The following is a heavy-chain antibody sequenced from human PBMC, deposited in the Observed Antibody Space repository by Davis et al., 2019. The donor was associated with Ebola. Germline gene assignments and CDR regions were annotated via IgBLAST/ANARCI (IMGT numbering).Heavy chain of an antibody. V-gene: IGHV1-69*13. CDR2: IIPIFGTA. Sequence: SVKVSCKASGYTFTSYYMHWVRQAPGQGLEWMGGIIPIFGTANYAQKFQGRVTITADESTSTAYMELSSLRSEDTAVYYCATGGGGNLFDYWGQGTLVTVSS. J-gene: IGHJ4*02. CDR1: GYTFTSYY. CDR3: ATGGGGNLFDY. D-gene: IGHD4-23*01.